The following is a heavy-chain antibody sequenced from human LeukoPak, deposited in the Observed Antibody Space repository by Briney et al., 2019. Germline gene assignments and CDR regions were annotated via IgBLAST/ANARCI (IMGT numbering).Heavy chain of an antibody. CDR2: MKQDGSEK. CDR1: GINFKGYW. D-gene: IGHD5-12*01. CDR3: ARDLGHTGYDLYDY. V-gene: IGHV3-7*01. J-gene: IGHJ4*02. Sequence: GGSLRLSCAVSGINFKGYWMAWVRQAPGKGREWVANMKQDGSEKYYVDSVKGRFTISRDNAKNSLYLEMNSLRVEDTAVYYCARDLGHTGYDLYDYWGQGTLVTVSS.